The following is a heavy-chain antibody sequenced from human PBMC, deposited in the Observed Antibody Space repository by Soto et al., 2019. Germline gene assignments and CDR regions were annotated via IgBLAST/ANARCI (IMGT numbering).Heavy chain of an antibody. CDR1: GGTFSSYA. Sequence: ASVKVSCKASGGTFSSYAISWVRQAPGQGLEWMGGIIPIFGTANYAQKFQGRVTITADESTSTAYMELSSLRSEDTAVYYCARVGDACSSTSCYVSYYYYGMDVWGQGTTVTVSS. J-gene: IGHJ6*02. CDR2: IIPIFGTA. D-gene: IGHD2-2*01. V-gene: IGHV1-69*13. CDR3: ARVGDACSSTSCYVSYYYYGMDV.